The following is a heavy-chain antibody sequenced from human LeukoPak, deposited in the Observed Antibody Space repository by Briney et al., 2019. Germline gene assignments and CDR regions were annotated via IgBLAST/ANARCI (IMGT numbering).Heavy chain of an antibody. Sequence: ASVKVSCKVSGYTLTELSMHWVRQAPGKGLEWMGGFDPEDGETIYAQKFQGRVTITADESTSTAYMELSSLRSEDTAVYYCARDGYGSYYFLGYWGQGTLVTVSS. J-gene: IGHJ4*02. V-gene: IGHV1-24*01. CDR2: FDPEDGET. CDR1: GYTLTELS. D-gene: IGHD1-26*01. CDR3: ARDGYGSYYFLGY.